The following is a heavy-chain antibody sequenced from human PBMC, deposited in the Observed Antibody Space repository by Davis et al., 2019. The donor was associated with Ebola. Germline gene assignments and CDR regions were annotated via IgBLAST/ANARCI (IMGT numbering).Heavy chain of an antibody. J-gene: IGHJ4*02. CDR2: IYYSGST. V-gene: IGHV4-39*07. CDR3: ARDSRSSSIDY. CDR1: GGSISSSSYY. D-gene: IGHD6-13*01. Sequence: PSETLSLTCTVSGGSISSSSYYWGWIRQSPGKGLEWIGSIYYSGSTYYNPSLKSRVTISVDTSKNQFSLKLSSVTAADTAVYYCARDSRSSSIDYWGQGTLVTVSS.